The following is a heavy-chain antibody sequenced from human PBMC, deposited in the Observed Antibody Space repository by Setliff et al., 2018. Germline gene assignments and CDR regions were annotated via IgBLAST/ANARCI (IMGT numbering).Heavy chain of an antibody. Sequence: SETLSLTCTVSGGSISSSSYYWGWIRQPPGKGLEWIGSIYYSGSTYYNPSLKSRVTISVDTSKNQFSLKLSSVTAADTAVYYCARAISGWYSAHYYYMDVWGKGTTVTVSS. CDR2: IYYSGST. CDR3: ARAISGWYSAHYYYMDV. J-gene: IGHJ6*03. CDR1: GGSISSSSYY. V-gene: IGHV4-39*07. D-gene: IGHD6-19*01.